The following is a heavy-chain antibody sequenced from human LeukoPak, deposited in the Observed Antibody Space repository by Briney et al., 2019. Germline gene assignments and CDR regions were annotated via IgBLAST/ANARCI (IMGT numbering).Heavy chain of an antibody. CDR1: GFTFSSYG. J-gene: IGHJ6*03. V-gene: IGHV3-7*01. CDR3: ARDRRGVGYRPQYYYCYYMDV. D-gene: IGHD5-24*01. CDR2: IKQDGSEK. Sequence: PGGSLRLSCAASGFTFSSYGMSWVRQAPGKGLEWVANIKQDGSEKYYVDSVKGRFTISRDNAKNSLYLQMNSLRAEDTAVYYCARDRRGVGYRPQYYYCYYMDVWGKGTTVTVSS.